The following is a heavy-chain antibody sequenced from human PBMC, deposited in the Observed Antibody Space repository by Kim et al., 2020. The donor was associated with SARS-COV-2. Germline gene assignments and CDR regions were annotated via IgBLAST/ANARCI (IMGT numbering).Heavy chain of an antibody. D-gene: IGHD5-12*01. CDR3: AGEMATILSYYYGMDV. Sequence: PSLKRRVTLSVDTSKNQFSLKLRPVTAADTAVYYCAGEMATILSYYYGMDVWGQGTTVTVSS. J-gene: IGHJ6*02. V-gene: IGHV4-39*01.